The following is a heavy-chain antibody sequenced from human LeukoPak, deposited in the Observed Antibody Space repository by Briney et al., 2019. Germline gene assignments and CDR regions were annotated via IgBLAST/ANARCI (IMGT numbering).Heavy chain of an antibody. CDR2: IDSSGGYM. Sequence: GGSLRLSCEASGFTFNTYSMNWARQAPGKGLEWVSSIDSSGGYMFYADSVKGRFTISRDNSKNTLYLQMNSLRAEDTAVYYCANIEHYPDYWGQGTLVTVSS. CDR1: GFTFNTYS. J-gene: IGHJ4*02. V-gene: IGHV3-21*04. D-gene: IGHD2-15*01. CDR3: ANIEHYPDY.